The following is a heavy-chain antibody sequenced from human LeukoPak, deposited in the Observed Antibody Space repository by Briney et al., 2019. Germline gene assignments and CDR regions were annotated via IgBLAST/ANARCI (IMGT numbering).Heavy chain of an antibody. D-gene: IGHD2-21*02. J-gene: IGHJ5*02. V-gene: IGHV3-33*01. CDR1: GFTFSSYG. CDR2: IWYDGSNK. Sequence: GRSLRLSCAASGFTFSSYGMHWVRQAPGKGLEWVAVIWYDGSNKYYADSVKGRFTISRDNFKNTLYLQMNSLRAEDTAVYYCASAFGGVTQSPPGWFDPWGQGTPVTVSS. CDR3: ASAFGGVTQSPPGWFDP.